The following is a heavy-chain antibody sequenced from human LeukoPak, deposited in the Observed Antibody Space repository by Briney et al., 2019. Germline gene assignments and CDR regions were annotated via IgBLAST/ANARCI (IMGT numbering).Heavy chain of an antibody. D-gene: IGHD6-19*01. Sequence: ASVKVSCKASGYTFTSYGISWVRQAPGQGLEWMGWISAYNGNTNYAQNLQGRATMTTDTSTRTAYMELRSLRSGDTAVYYCARWSYSSDWYFGTFDIWGQGTTVTISS. J-gene: IGHJ3*02. CDR2: ISAYNGNT. CDR1: GYTFTSYG. CDR3: ARWSYSSDWYFGTFDI. V-gene: IGHV1-18*01.